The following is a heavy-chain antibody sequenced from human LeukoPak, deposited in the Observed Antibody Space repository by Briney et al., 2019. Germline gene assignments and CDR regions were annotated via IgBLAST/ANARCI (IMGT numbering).Heavy chain of an antibody. Sequence: GGSLRLSCAASGFTFSSYSMNWVRQAPGKGLELVSSISSSSSYIYYADSVEGRFTISRDNAKNSLYLQMNSLRAEDTAVYYCARDLGYSSGWYDWGQGTLVTVSS. D-gene: IGHD6-19*01. CDR3: ARDLGYSSGWYD. CDR2: ISSSSSYI. CDR1: GFTFSSYS. J-gene: IGHJ4*02. V-gene: IGHV3-21*01.